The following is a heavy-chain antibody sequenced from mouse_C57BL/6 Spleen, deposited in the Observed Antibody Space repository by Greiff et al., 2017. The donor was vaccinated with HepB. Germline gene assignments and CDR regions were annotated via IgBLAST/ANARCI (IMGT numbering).Heavy chain of an antibody. CDR1: GYTFTDYN. J-gene: IGHJ1*03. Sequence: EVQLQQSGPELVKPGASVKIPCKASGYTFTDYNMDWVKQSPGQSLEWIGDINPNNGGTIYNQKFKGKATLTVDKSSSTAYMELRSLTSEDTAVYYCARSRNAYERNSGWYFDVWGTGTTVTVSS. D-gene: IGHD5-2*01. V-gene: IGHV1-18*01. CDR2: INPNNGGT. CDR3: ARSRNAYERNSGWYFDV.